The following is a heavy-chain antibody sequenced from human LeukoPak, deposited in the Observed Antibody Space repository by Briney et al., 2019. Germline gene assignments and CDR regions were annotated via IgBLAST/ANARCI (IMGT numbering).Heavy chain of an antibody. CDR2: IYYSGST. V-gene: IGHV4-59*11. CDR3: ARNGYDFWSGYYRPPYYFDY. CDR1: GGSISSHY. Sequence: SETLSLTCTVSGGSISSHYWSWIRQPPGKGPEWIGYIYYSGSTNYNPSLKSRVTISIDTSKNQFSLNLSSVTAADTAVYYCARNGYDFWSGYYRPPYYFDYWGQGTLVTVSS. J-gene: IGHJ4*02. D-gene: IGHD3-3*01.